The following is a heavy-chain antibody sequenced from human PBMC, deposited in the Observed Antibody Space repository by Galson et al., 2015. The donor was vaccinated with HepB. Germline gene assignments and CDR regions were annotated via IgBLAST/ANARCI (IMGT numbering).Heavy chain of an antibody. D-gene: IGHD3-22*01. CDR1: GFTFNSYD. CDR3: AKPRYYYDSSGYYSTPYYFDY. V-gene: IGHV3-23*01. CDR2: ISGSGDNT. Sequence: SLRLSCAASGFTFNSYDMSWVRQAPGKGLEWVSAISGSGDNTYYADSVKGRFTISRDNSKNTLYLQMNSLRAEDTAVYYCAKPRYYYDSSGYYSTPYYFDYWGQGTLVTVSS. J-gene: IGHJ4*02.